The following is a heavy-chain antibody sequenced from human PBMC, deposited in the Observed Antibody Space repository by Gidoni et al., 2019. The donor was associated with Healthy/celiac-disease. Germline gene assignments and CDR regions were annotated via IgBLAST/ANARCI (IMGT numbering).Heavy chain of an antibody. D-gene: IGHD1-7*01. CDR1: GYSISSGYY. V-gene: IGHV4-38-2*02. J-gene: IGHJ5*02. CDR3: ARGRYNWNYDWFDP. CDR2: IYHSGST. Sequence: QVQLQESGPGLVKPSETLSLTRTVSGYSISSGYYWGWIRQPPGKGLEWIGSIYHSGSTYYNPSLKSRVTISVDTSKNQFSLKLSSVTAADTAVYYCARGRYNWNYDWFDPWGQGTLVTVSS.